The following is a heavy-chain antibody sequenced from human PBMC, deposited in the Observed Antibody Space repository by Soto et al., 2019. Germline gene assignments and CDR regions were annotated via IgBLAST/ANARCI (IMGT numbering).Heavy chain of an antibody. Sequence: GGSLRLSCAASRFTFSSYWMSWVRQAPGKGLEWVANIKQDGSEKYYVDSVKGRFTISRDNAKNSLYLQMNSLRAEDTAVYYCARERPGGHFDYWGQGTLVTVSS. CDR2: IKQDGSEK. CDR1: RFTFSSYW. V-gene: IGHV3-7*01. D-gene: IGHD2-2*01. CDR3: ARERPGGHFDY. J-gene: IGHJ4*02.